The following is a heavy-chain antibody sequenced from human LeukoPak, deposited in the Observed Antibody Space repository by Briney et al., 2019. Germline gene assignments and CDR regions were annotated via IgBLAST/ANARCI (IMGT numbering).Heavy chain of an antibody. CDR1: GGSISSYY. J-gene: IGHJ5*02. D-gene: IGHD3-10*01. CDR2: IYYSGST. CDR3: ARDRGFGELDGSKYNWFDP. Sequence: SETLSLTCTVSGGSISSYYWSWIRQPPGKGLEWIGYIYYSGSTNYNPSLKSRVTISVDTSKNQFSLKLSSVTAADTAVYYCARDRGFGELDGSKYNWFDPWGQGTLVTVSS. V-gene: IGHV4-59*12.